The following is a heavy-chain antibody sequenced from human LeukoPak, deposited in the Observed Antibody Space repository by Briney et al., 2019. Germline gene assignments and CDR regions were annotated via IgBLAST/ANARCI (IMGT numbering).Heavy chain of an antibody. Sequence: PSETLSLTCTVSGGSISSSSYYWGWIRQPPGTGLEWIGSIYYSGSTYYNPSLKSRVTISADTSKNQFSLKLSSVTAADTAVYYCASRKLGNDYWGQGTLVTVSS. V-gene: IGHV4-39*07. D-gene: IGHD7-27*01. J-gene: IGHJ4*02. CDR2: IYYSGST. CDR1: GGSISSSSYY. CDR3: ASRKLGNDY.